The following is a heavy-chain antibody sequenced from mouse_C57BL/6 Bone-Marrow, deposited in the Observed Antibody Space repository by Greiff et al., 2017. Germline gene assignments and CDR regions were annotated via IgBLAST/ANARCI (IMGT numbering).Heavy chain of an antibody. J-gene: IGHJ3*01. CDR2: IHPNSGST. Sequence: QVQLQQPGAELVKPGASVKLSCKASGYTFTSYWMHWVKQRPGQSLEWIGIIHPNSGSTNYNEKFKSKATLTVDKSSSTAYMQLSSLTSEDSSVYYCASEYGYGYLWFAYWGQGTLVTVSA. D-gene: IGHD2-10*02. CDR1: GYTFTSYW. CDR3: ASEYGYGYLWFAY. V-gene: IGHV1-64*01.